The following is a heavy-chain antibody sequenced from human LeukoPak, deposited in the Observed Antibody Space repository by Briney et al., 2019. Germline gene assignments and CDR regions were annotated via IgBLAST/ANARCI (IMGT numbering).Heavy chain of an antibody. CDR3: ARAEYCSGGYCYLIES. CDR2: ISNDGRKT. V-gene: IGHV3-30*04. Sequence: GKSLRLSCVASGFNTYSMHWVRQAPGKGLEWVAIISNDGRKTSYTDSVKGRFTISRHNSNNTLYLQMISLRAEDTAVYYCARAEYCSGGYCYLIESWGQGTLVTVSS. D-gene: IGHD2-15*01. J-gene: IGHJ4*02. CDR1: GFNTYS.